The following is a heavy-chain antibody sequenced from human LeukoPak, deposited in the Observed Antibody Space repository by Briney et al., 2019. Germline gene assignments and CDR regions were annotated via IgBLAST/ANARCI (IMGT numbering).Heavy chain of an antibody. D-gene: IGHD2-2*01. V-gene: IGHV4-4*09. CDR1: GSISGYY. CDR2: IYTSGST. CDR3: ARQKCTSTSCLTKNAFDI. Sequence: SETLSLTCTVSGSISGYYWSWIRQPPGKGLEWIGYIYTSGSTNYNPSLESRVTISVDTSKNQSSLDLSSVTAADTAVYYCARQKCTSTSCLTKNAFDIWGQGTMVTVSS. J-gene: IGHJ3*02.